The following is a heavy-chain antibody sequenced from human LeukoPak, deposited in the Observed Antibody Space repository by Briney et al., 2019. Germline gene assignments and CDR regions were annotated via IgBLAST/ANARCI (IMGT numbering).Heavy chain of an antibody. Sequence: APVKVSCKASSYTFTSYGISWVRQAPGQGLEWMGWIDTYNGNTNYAQNLQGRVTMATDTSTSTAYMELRSLRSDDTAVYYCARTVSGYSWGVWFDPWGQGTLVTVSS. CDR2: IDTYNGNT. J-gene: IGHJ5*02. CDR3: ARTVSGYSWGVWFDP. V-gene: IGHV1-18*01. CDR1: SYTFTSYG. D-gene: IGHD3-22*01.